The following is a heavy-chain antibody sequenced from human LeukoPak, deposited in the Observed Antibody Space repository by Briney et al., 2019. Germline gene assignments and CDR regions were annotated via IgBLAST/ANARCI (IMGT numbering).Heavy chain of an antibody. V-gene: IGHV1-18*01. D-gene: IGHD4-17*01. CDR3: AKTTVTSEEYFYYYMDV. CDR1: GYTFTSYG. CDR2: IITYNGNT. Sequence: ASVKVSCKPSGYTFTSYGLSWVRQAPGQGLEWMGRIITYNGNTYYSQKLQGRVTMTTDTSTSTAYMELRSLRSDDTAVYYCAKTTVTSEEYFYYYMDVWGKGTTVTVSS. J-gene: IGHJ6*03.